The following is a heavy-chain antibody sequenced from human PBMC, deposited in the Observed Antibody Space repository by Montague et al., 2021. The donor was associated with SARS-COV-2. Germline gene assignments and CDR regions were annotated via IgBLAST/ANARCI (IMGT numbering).Heavy chain of an antibody. CDR2: TYYRSKWYH. V-gene: IGHV6-1*01. J-gene: IGHJ3*02. D-gene: IGHD2-15*01. CDR3: ARTTTRMLYPENAFGI. Sequence: CAISGDSVSSNTATWNWIRQSPSRGLEWLGRTYYRSKWYHDYAISLKSRITINPDTSKNQFSLQLSSVAPEDTAVFYCARTTTRMLYPENAFGIWGQRTMVTVSS. CDR1: GDSVSSNTAT.